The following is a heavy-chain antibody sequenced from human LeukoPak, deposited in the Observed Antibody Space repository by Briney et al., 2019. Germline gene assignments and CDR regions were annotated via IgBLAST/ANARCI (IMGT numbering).Heavy chain of an antibody. Sequence: PGGSLRLSCAASGFTFSSYAMSWVRQAPGKGLEWVSAISGSGGSTYCADSVKGRFTISRDNSKNTLYLQMNSLRAEDTAVYYCASHPGSSSSWLRGLLHPHRKHNWFDPWGQGTLVTVSS. CDR3: ASHPGSSSSWLRGLLHPHRKHNWFDP. J-gene: IGHJ5*02. V-gene: IGHV3-23*01. D-gene: IGHD6-6*01. CDR1: GFTFSSYA. CDR2: ISGSGGST.